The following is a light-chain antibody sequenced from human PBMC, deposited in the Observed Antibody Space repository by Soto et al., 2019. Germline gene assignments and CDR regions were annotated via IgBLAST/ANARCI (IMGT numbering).Light chain of an antibody. J-gene: IGKJ5*01. Sequence: ERALTQSPLTLSASPGESATLSCRASQSVDNNVAWYQQQPRQAPRLLVVGSFARATGIPARFSGSGSASEFTLTISGLQSEDFAVYYCQQYNDRPPITFGHGTRLEIK. CDR3: QQYNDRPPIT. CDR2: GSF. CDR1: QSVDNN. V-gene: IGKV3-15*01.